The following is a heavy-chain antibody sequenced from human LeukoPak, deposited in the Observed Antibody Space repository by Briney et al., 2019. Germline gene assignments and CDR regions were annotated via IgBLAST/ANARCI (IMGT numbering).Heavy chain of an antibody. J-gene: IGHJ4*02. CDR2: ISSNGGST. D-gene: IGHD5-12*01. CDR3: AKDNSGFLFFWDY. V-gene: IGHV3-64*01. CDR1: GFTFSSYA. Sequence: GGSLRLSCAASGFTFSSYAMHWVRQAPGKGLEYVSAISSNGGSTYYANSVKGRFTISRDNSKNTLYLQMNSLRAEDTAVYYCAKDNSGFLFFWDYWGQGTLVTVSS.